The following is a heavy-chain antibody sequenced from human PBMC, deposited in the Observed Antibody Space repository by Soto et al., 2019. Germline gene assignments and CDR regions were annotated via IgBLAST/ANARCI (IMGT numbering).Heavy chain of an antibody. Sequence: PSQTLSLTCGISGDSVSSNSAAWNWIRQSPSRGLEWLGRTYYRSKWYNDYAVFVKSRITIKPDTSKNQLSLQLNSVTPEDTAVYYCARVRYASGGSYYFGMGVWGQGTTVTVSS. CDR2: TYYRSKWYN. CDR1: GDSVSSNSAA. CDR3: ARVRYASGGSYYFGMGV. V-gene: IGHV6-1*01. D-gene: IGHD3-10*01. J-gene: IGHJ6*02.